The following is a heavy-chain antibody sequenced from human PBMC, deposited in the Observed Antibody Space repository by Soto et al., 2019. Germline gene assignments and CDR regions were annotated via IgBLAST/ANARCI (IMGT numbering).Heavy chain of an antibody. J-gene: IGHJ5*02. CDR1: GYTFTGYY. D-gene: IGHD2-21*01. V-gene: IGHV1-2*02. CDR2: INPKSGGT. CDR3: ARSLSPTDLNFSDSGDSYNWFDP. Sequence: ASVKVTCKGSGYTFTGYYLHWVRQAPGRGGEGMGWINPKSGGTKYAQNFQGRVTMTRDTSISTADMGLSRLRSDETAVYYSARSLSPTDLNFSDSGDSYNWFDPSGPGALLSVAS.